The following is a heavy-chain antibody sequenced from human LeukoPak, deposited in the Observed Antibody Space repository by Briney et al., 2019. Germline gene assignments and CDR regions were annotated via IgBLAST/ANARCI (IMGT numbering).Heavy chain of an antibody. Sequence: ASVKVSCKASGYTFTSYAMHWVRQAPGQRLEWMGWINAGNGNTKYSQEFQGRVTITRDTSASTAYMELSSLRSEDMAVYYCARDRAGRAKVAYYFDYWGQGTLVTVSS. CDR2: INAGNGNT. J-gene: IGHJ4*02. D-gene: IGHD5-18*01. V-gene: IGHV1-3*03. CDR3: ARDRAGRAKVAYYFDY. CDR1: GYTFTSYA.